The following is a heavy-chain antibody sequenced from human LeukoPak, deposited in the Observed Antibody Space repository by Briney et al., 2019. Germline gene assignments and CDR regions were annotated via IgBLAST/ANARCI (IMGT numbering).Heavy chain of an antibody. J-gene: IGHJ4*02. V-gene: IGHV4-39*01. D-gene: IGHD3-10*01. CDR3: ARHYGSGTEGFFDY. CDR2: IYYSGST. CDR1: GGSISSSSYS. Sequence: PSETLSLTCTVSGGSISSSSYSWGWIRQPPGKGLEWIGSIYYSGSTYYNPSLKSRVTISVDTSKNQFSLKLSSVTAADTAVYYCARHYGSGTEGFFDYWGQGTLVTVSS.